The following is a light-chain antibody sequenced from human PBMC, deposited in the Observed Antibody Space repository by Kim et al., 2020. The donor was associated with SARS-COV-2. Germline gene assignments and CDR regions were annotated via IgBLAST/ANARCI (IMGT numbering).Light chain of an antibody. CDR1: SNDGGGYNF. CDR2: DVT. Sequence: GKSITISCAGTSNDGGGYNFVFWYQQHPGKAPELIIYDVTKRPSGVSDRFSGSNSGNTASLTISGLQAEDEADYYCSSFTSSTTWVFGGGTQLTVL. J-gene: IGLJ3*02. V-gene: IGLV2-14*03. CDR3: SSFTSSTTWV.